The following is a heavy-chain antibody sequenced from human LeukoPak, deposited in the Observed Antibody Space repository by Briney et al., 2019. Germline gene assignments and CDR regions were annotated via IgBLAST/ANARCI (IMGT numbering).Heavy chain of an antibody. CDR2: IKQDGSEK. J-gene: IGHJ4*02. CDR3: ARDRCSGGSCYFPYFDY. D-gene: IGHD2-15*01. Sequence: GGSLRLSCAASGFTFSSYWMSWVRQAPGKGLEWVANIKQDGSEKYYVDSVKGRFTISRDNAKNSLYLQMNSLRAEDTAVYSCARDRCSGGSCYFPYFDYWGQGTLVTVSS. V-gene: IGHV3-7*01. CDR1: GFTFSSYW.